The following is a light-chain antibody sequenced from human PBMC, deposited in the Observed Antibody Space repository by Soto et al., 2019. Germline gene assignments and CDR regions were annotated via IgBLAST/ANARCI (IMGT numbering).Light chain of an antibody. CDR2: EVS. CDR3: SSYAGSNLYV. CDR1: SGDVGAYNY. Sequence: QSVLTQPASVSGSPGQSITISCSGTSGDVGAYNYVSWYQHHPGKAPRLMISEVSKRPSGVPDRFSGSKSGNTASLTVSGLQAEDEADYYCSSYAGSNLYVFGTGTKVTVL. V-gene: IGLV2-8*01. J-gene: IGLJ1*01.